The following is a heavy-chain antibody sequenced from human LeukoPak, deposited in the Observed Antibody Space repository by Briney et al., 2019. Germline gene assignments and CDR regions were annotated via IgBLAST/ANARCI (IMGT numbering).Heavy chain of an antibody. CDR1: GFTFSSYA. V-gene: IGHV3-30-3*01. CDR3: ARDSSGTPDY. Sequence: GGSLRLSCAASGFTFSSYAMHWVRQAPGKGLEWVAVISYDGSNKYYADSVKGRFTISRDNSKNTLYLQMNSLRAEDTAVYYCARDSSGTPDYWGQGTLVTVSS. J-gene: IGHJ4*02. CDR2: ISYDGSNK. D-gene: IGHD1-1*01.